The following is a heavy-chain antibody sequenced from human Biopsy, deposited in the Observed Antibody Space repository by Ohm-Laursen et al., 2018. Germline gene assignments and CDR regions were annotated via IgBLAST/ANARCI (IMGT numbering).Heavy chain of an antibody. Sequence: SVKVSCKSSGGAFSTYSISTYGVYWVRQAPGQGLEWMGRIIPTFDTPTYAPDFQGRVTFTADKSTGTAHLDLSRLRSEDTAIYYCAGGAAKGNPYDHWGQGTLVTVSS. CDR3: AGGAAKGNPYDH. D-gene: IGHD3-10*01. V-gene: IGHV1-69*08. J-gene: IGHJ5*02. CDR2: IIPTFDTP. CDR1: GGAFSTYS.